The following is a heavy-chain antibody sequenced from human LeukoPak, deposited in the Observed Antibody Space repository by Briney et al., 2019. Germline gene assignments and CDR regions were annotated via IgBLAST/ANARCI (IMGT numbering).Heavy chain of an antibody. CDR1: GFTFSTYA. J-gene: IGHJ4*02. Sequence: PGGSLRLSCAASGFTFSTYAMSWVRQAPGKGLEWVSAISGRGVSTSYVDSVRGRFTISRDNSKNTLYLQMNSLRAEDTAVYYSAKAASGNWNDVSDYWGQGTLVTVSS. V-gene: IGHV3-23*01. CDR2: ISGRGVST. CDR3: AKAASGNWNDVSDY. D-gene: IGHD1-20*01.